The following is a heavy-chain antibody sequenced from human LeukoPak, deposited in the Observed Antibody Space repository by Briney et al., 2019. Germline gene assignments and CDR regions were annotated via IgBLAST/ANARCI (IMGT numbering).Heavy chain of an antibody. CDR3: ARDSYGDYAVDY. D-gene: IGHD4-17*01. J-gene: IGHJ4*02. Sequence: GGSLRLSCAASGFTFSSYAMSWVRQAPGKGLEWVSSISSSSSYIYYTDSVKGRFTISRDNAKNSLYLQMSSLRAEDTAVYYCARDSYGDYAVDYWGQGTLVTVSS. CDR1: GFTFSSYA. CDR2: ISSSSSYI. V-gene: IGHV3-21*01.